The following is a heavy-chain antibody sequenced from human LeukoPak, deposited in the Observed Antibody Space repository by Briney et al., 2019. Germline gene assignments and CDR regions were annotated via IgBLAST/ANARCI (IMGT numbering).Heavy chain of an antibody. Sequence: GASVKVSCKASGGTFSSYAISWVRQAPGQGLEWMGRIIPIFGTANYAQKFQGRVTITTDESTSTAYTELSSLRSEDTAVYYCARQNWNYVFGFDYWGQGTLVTVSS. CDR1: GGTFSSYA. CDR2: IIPIFGTA. D-gene: IGHD1-7*01. V-gene: IGHV1-69*05. J-gene: IGHJ4*02. CDR3: ARQNWNYVFGFDY.